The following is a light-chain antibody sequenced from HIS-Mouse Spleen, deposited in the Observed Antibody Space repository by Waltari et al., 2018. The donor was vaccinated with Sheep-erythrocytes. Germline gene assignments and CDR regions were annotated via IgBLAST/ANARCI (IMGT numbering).Light chain of an antibody. J-gene: IGLJ3*02. CDR2: DNN. Sequence: QSVLTQPPSVSAAPGQKVTISCSGSSSNIGNNYESWYQQLPGTAPKLLIYDNNKRPSGIPDRFSGSKSGTSATLGITGLQTGDEADYYCGTWDSSLSAGRVFGGGTKLTVL. V-gene: IGLV1-51*01. CDR1: SSNIGNNY. CDR3: GTWDSSLSAGRV.